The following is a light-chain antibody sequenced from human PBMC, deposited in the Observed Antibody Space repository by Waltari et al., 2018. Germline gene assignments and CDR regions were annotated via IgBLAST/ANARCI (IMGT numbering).Light chain of an antibody. CDR2: GNS. V-gene: IGLV1-40*01. CDR1: RSNIGPVSD. Sequence: QSVLPQPPSLSGAPGQRVTLSCTGRRSNIGPVSDLHWYQHLPGTAPKLLIHGNSNRPSGVPDRFSGSKSGTSASLAITGLQADDEADYYCQSYDISLSGYVFGTGTKVTVL. CDR3: QSYDISLSGYV. J-gene: IGLJ1*01.